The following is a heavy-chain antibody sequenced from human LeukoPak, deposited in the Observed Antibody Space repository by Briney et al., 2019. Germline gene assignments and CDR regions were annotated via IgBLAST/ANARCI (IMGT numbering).Heavy chain of an antibody. Sequence: PSDTLSLTRTFSGRSISIYYWSWIPQPPGRGLEWIGSIHYRGSTTYNPSLKSRVTISVDTSKNQFSLKLRSVTAADKAVYYCARRLGGTSTGFDYWGQGTLVTVSS. CDR2: IHYRGST. J-gene: IGHJ4*02. V-gene: IGHV4-59*08. CDR3: ARRLGGTSTGFDY. D-gene: IGHD2-2*01. CDR1: GRSISIYY.